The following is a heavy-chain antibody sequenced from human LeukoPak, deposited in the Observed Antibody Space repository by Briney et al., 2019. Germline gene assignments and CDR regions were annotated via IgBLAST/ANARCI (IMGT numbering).Heavy chain of an antibody. V-gene: IGHV5-51*01. CDR2: IYPGDSDT. J-gene: IGHJ4*02. CDR3: ARQLNYYDSSGSYFDY. CDR1: GYSFTSYW. Sequence: GEPLKISCKGSGYSFTSYWIGWVRLMPGKGLEWMGIIYPGDSDTRYSPSFQGQVTISADKSISTAYLQWSSLKASDTAMYYCARQLNYYDSSGSYFDYWGQGTLVTVSS. D-gene: IGHD3-22*01.